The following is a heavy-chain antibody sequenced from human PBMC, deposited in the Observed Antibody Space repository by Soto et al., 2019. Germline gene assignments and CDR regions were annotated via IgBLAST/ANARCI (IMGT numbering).Heavy chain of an antibody. J-gene: IGHJ6*02. Sequence: QVQLVQSGAEVKKPGSSVKVSCKASGGSFSTFAFGWVRQAPGQGLEWMGGIVPMFGTRDYAQRFQGRVTLTADDSTSTAYMELSSLTSEDTAVYYGARAIGDLPGYNIDDHYGLGVWGQGTTVTVSS. D-gene: IGHD1-1*01. V-gene: IGHV1-69*01. CDR2: IVPMFGTR. CDR3: ARAIGDLPGYNIDDHYGLGV. CDR1: GGSFSTFA.